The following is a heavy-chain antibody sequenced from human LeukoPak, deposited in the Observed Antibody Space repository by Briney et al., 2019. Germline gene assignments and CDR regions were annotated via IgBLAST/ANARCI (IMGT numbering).Heavy chain of an antibody. D-gene: IGHD2-21*02. Sequence: GESLRLSCAASGFTFSGSGMHWVRQAPGKGLEWVAFIRYHGSDKYYADSVKGRFSISRDNSKNTLYLQVNGLRTEDTAVYYCAKDRLLNCRGDCYIFDYWGQGTVVTVSS. CDR3: AKDRLLNCRGDCYIFDY. CDR2: IRYHGSDK. CDR1: GFTFSGSG. J-gene: IGHJ4*02. V-gene: IGHV3-30*02.